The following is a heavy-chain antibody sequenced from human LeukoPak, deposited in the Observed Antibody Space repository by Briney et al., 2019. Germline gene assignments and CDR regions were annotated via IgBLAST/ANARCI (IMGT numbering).Heavy chain of an antibody. CDR3: ARGDSSGHPAFDY. CDR2: IYTSGST. D-gene: IGHD3-22*01. CDR1: GGSISSGSYY. V-gene: IGHV4-61*02. J-gene: IGHJ4*02. Sequence: PSETLSLTCTVSGGSISSGSYYWSWIRQPAGKGLEWIGRIYTSGSTNYNPSLKSRVTISVDTSKNQFSLKLSSVTAADTAVYYCARGDSSGHPAFDYWGQGTLVTVSS.